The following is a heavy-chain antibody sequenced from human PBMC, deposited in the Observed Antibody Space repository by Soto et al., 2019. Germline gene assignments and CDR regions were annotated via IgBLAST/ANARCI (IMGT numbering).Heavy chain of an antibody. CDR3: ALAGYSSGWPFDY. CDR2: INPNSGGT. CDR1: GYTFTGYY. D-gene: IGHD6-19*01. V-gene: IGHV1-2*04. J-gene: IGHJ4*02. Sequence: ASVKVSCKASGYTFTGYYMHWVRQAPGQGLEWMGWINPNSGGTNYAQKFQGWVTMTRDTPISTAYMELSRLRSDDTAVYYCALAGYSSGWPFDYWGQGTLVPVSS.